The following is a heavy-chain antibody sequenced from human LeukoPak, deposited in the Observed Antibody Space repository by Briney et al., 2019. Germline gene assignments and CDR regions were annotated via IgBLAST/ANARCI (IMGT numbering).Heavy chain of an antibody. V-gene: IGHV3-48*03. CDR3: ARERTTIVSGTTIGAY. CDR1: GFTFSSYE. Sequence: GGSLRLSCSASGFTFSSYEMNWVRQAPGKGLEWISYITGSGDTIYYADSVKGRFTISRDNAKSSLFLQMNSLTADDTALYYCARERTTIVSGTTIGAYWGQGTLVTVSS. J-gene: IGHJ4*02. CDR2: ITGSGDTI. D-gene: IGHD2/OR15-2a*01.